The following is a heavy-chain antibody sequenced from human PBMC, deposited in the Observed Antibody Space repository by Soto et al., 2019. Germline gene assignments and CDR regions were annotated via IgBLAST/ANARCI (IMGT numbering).Heavy chain of an antibody. Sequence: SVKVSCKASGGTFSSYAISWVRQAPGQGLEWMGGIIPIFGTANYAQKFQGRVTITADESTSTAYMELSSLRSEDTAVYYCARERSSSWYSDYYYYYGMDVWGQGTTVTVSS. V-gene: IGHV1-69*13. CDR1: GGTFSSYA. J-gene: IGHJ6*02. D-gene: IGHD6-13*01. CDR2: IIPIFGTA. CDR3: ARERSSSWYSDYYYYYGMDV.